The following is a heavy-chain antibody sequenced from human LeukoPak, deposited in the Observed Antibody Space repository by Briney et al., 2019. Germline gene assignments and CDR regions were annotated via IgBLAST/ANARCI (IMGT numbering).Heavy chain of an antibody. V-gene: IGHV1-18*01. CDR1: GYTFTNYG. CDR3: ARDCGYQCLFDY. D-gene: IGHD5-12*01. J-gene: IGHJ4*02. Sequence: ASVKVSCKASGYTFTNYGISWVRPAPGQGLEWMGWISGYNGNTNYAQKFQGRLTMTTHTSTNTAHMELRSLRSDDTAMYYCARDCGYQCLFDYWGQGTLVTVSS. CDR2: ISGYNGNT.